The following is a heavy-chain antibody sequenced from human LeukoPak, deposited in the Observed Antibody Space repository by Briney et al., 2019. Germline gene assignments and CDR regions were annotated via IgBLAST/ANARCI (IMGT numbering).Heavy chain of an antibody. CDR2: INHSGST. CDR1: GGSFSGYY. Sequence: SETLSLTCAVYGGSFSGYYWSWIRQPPGKGLEWIGEINHSGSTNYNPSLKSRVTISVDTSKNQFSLKLSSVTAADTAVYYCAREWYSSGWTYSFDLWGQGTLVTVSS. J-gene: IGHJ3*01. CDR3: AREWYSSGWTYSFDL. V-gene: IGHV4-34*01. D-gene: IGHD6-19*01.